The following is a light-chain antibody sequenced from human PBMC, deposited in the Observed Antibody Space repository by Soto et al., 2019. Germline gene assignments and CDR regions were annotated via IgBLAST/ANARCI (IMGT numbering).Light chain of an antibody. CDR1: QSISSY. V-gene: IGKV1-39*01. Sequence: DIQMTQSPSSLSASVGDRVTIACRASQSISSYLNWYQQKEGEAPKLLIYAASTLQSGVPLRFSGSGSGTDFTLIISSLQPEDFATYYCQQSYSTPPTFGQGTKLEIK. CDR3: QQSYSTPPT. CDR2: AAS. J-gene: IGKJ2*01.